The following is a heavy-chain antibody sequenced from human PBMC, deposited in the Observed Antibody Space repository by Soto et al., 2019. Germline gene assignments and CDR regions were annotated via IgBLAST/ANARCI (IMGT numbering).Heavy chain of an antibody. J-gene: IGHJ6*02. CDR2: MYSSGST. D-gene: IGHD5-12*01. V-gene: IGHV4-39*01. Sequence: PSETLSLTCTVSGGSISSSFYWDWIRQPPGKGLEWIGNMYSSGSTYYNPSLKSRVTISVDTSKNQFSLKLTSVTAADTAVYYCASLDGYNDYHYYGMDVWGQGTTVPVSS. CDR1: GGSISSSFY. CDR3: ASLDGYNDYHYYGMDV.